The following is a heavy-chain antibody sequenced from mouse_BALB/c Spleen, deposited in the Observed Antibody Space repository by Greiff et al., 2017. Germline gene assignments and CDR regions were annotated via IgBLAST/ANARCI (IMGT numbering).Heavy chain of an antibody. J-gene: IGHJ4*01. CDR1: GFTFSSYG. V-gene: IGHV5-6*01. CDR3: ARRDYGNSMDY. Sequence: EVQGVESGGDLVKPGGSLKLSCAASGFTFSSYGMSWVRQTPDKRLEWVATISSGGSYTYYPDSVKGRFTISRDNAKNTLYLQMSSLKSEDTAMYYCARRDYGNSMDYWGQGTSVTVSS. CDR2: ISSGGSYT. D-gene: IGHD2-1*01.